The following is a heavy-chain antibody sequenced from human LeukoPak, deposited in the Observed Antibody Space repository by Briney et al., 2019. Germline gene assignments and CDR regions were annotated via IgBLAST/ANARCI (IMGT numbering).Heavy chain of an antibody. CDR2: IYYSGST. CDR1: GGSISSGDYY. D-gene: IGHD1/OR15-1a*01. J-gene: IGHJ6*03. Sequence: SQTLSLTCTVSGGSISSGDYYWSWIRQPPGKGLEWIGYIYYSGSTYYNPSLKSRVTISVDTSKNQFSLKLSSVTAADTAVYYCARGNWNNDYYYYMDVWGKGTRVTVS. V-gene: IGHV4-30-4*08. CDR3: ARGNWNNDYYYYMDV.